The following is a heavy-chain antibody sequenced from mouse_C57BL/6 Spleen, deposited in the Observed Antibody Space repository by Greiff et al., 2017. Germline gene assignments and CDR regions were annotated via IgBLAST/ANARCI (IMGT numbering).Heavy chain of an antibody. D-gene: IGHD2-1*01. CDR2: IDPADGDT. J-gene: IGHJ3*01. CDR3: TTSDGTPFAY. V-gene: IGHV14-1*01. CDR1: GFNIKDYY. Sequence: EVQLQQSGAELVRPGASVKLSCTASGFNIKDYYMHWVKQRPEQGLEWIGRIDPADGDTEYAPKFQGKATMTADTSSNAAYLQLSSLTSDDTAGYYCTTSDGTPFAYWGQGTLVTVSA.